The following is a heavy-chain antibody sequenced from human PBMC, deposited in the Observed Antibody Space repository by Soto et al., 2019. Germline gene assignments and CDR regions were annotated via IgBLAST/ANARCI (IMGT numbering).Heavy chain of an antibody. CDR3: ATYYCSSTSCYPYYYYGMDV. V-gene: IGHV1-18*04. J-gene: IGHJ6*02. Sequence: ASVKVSCKASGYTFTSYGTSWVRQAPGQGLEWMGWISAYNGNTNYAQKLQGRVTMTTDTSTSTAYMELRSLRSDDTAVYYCATYYCSSTSCYPYYYYGMDVWGQGTTVTSP. D-gene: IGHD2-2*01. CDR1: GYTFTSYG. CDR2: ISAYNGNT.